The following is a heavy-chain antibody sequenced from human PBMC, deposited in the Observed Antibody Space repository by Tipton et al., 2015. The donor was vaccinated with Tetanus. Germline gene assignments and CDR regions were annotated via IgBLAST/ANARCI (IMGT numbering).Heavy chain of an antibody. CDR2: ISYDGSNK. V-gene: IGHV3-30*18. CDR1: GFTFSSYG. J-gene: IGHJ4*02. Sequence: SLRLSCAASGFTFSSYGMHWVRQAPGKGLEWVAVISYDGSNKYYADSVKGRFTISRDNSKNTLYLQMNSLRAEDTAVYYCAKEGDIVTGYLFDYWGQGTLVTVSS. CDR3: AKEGDIVTGYLFDY. D-gene: IGHD3-9*01.